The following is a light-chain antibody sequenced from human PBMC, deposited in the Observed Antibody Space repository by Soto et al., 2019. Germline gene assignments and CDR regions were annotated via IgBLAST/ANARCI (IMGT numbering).Light chain of an antibody. V-gene: IGLV2-23*01. J-gene: IGLJ2*01. CDR2: EDS. CDR1: SSDVGSYNL. Sequence: QSVLTQPASVSGSPGQSITISCTGTSSDVGSYNLVSWYQHHPGKAPKLMIYEDSKRPSGVSNRFSGSKSGNTASLTISGLQAEDEADYYCCSFASSSTLVFGGGTQLTVL. CDR3: CSFASSSTLV.